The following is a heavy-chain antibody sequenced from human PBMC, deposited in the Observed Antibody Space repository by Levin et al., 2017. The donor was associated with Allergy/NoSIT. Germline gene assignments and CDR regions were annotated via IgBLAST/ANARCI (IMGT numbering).Heavy chain of an antibody. J-gene: IGHJ4*02. CDR3: VRDLNWSSFN. V-gene: IGHV3-7*01. Sequence: GESLKISCAASGFTFTSHWMIWVRQAPGKGLEWVANIDRDGSARNYLDSVKGRFTISRDNAKTTLFLQMDSLRAGDTAVYYCVRDLNWSSFNWGQGTLVTVSS. CDR1: GFTFTSHW. CDR2: IDRDGSAR.